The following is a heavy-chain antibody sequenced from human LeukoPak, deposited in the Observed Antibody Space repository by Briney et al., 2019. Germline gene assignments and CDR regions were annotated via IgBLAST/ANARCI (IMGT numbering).Heavy chain of an antibody. V-gene: IGHV4-59*12. D-gene: IGHD4-23*01. CDR1: GGSISSYY. Sequence: SETLSLTCTVSGGSISSYYWSWIRQPPGKGLEWIGYIYYSGSTNYNPSLKSRVTISVDTSKNQFSLKLSSVTAADTAVYYCARDNSVEDTAWWFDPWGQGTLVTVPS. CDR2: IYYSGST. J-gene: IGHJ5*02. CDR3: ARDNSVEDTAWWFDP.